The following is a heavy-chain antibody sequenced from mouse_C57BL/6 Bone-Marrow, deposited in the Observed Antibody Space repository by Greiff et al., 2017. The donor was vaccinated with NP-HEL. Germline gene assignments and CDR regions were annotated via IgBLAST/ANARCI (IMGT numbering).Heavy chain of an antibody. CDR3: ATAGDGLLYLYAMDY. D-gene: IGHD2-12*01. J-gene: IGHJ4*01. CDR2: IDPNSGGT. CDR1: GYTFTSYW. Sequence: QVQLKQPGAELVKPGASVKLSCKASGYTFTSYWMHWVKQRPGRGLEWIGRIDPNSGGTKYNEKFKSKATLTVDKPSSTAYMQLSSLTSEDSAVYYCATAGDGLLYLYAMDYWGQGTSVTVSS. V-gene: IGHV1-72*01.